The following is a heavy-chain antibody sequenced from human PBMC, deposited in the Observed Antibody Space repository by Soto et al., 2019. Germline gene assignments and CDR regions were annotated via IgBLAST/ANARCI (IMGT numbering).Heavy chain of an antibody. Sequence: QVQLVQSGTEVKKPGASVKVSCKASGYTFTSYGISWVRQAPGQGLEWRGWISAYNDNTIYTQKLQGRVTMTTDTSTSTAYMELRSLGSDDTAVYYCARGVDCSGGSCFSFYYYYYGFDVWGQGTTLTVSS. J-gene: IGHJ6*02. CDR2: ISAYNDNT. CDR3: ARGVDCSGGSCFSFYYYYYGFDV. V-gene: IGHV1-18*04. CDR1: GYTFTSYG. D-gene: IGHD2-15*01.